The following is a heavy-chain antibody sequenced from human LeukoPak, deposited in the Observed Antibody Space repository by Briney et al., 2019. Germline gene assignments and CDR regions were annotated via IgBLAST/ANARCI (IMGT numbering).Heavy chain of an antibody. Sequence: GGSLRLSCAASGFTFSSSAMSWVRQAPGKGLEWVSAISGSGGSTYYADSVKGRFTISRDNSKNTLYLQMNSLRAEDTAVYYCAKKVWDYYDSSGYPDYFDYWGQGTLVTVSS. CDR3: AKKVWDYYDSSGYPDYFDY. V-gene: IGHV3-23*01. CDR2: ISGSGGST. J-gene: IGHJ4*02. CDR1: GFTFSSSA. D-gene: IGHD3-22*01.